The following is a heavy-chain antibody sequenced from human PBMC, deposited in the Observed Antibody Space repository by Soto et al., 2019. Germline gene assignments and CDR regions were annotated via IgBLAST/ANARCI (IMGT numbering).Heavy chain of an antibody. J-gene: IGHJ4*02. V-gene: IGHV1-2*04. CDR3: ARGKYCSGGSCYSLDY. CDR1: GYTFTGYY. D-gene: IGHD2-15*01. CDR2: INPNSGGT. Sequence: QVQLVQSGAEVKKPGASVKVSCKASGYTFTGYYMHWVRQAPGQGLEWMGWINPNSGGTNYAQKFQGWVTMTRDTSISTAYMELSRLRSDDTAVYYCARGKYCSGGSCYSLDYWGQGTLVTVSS.